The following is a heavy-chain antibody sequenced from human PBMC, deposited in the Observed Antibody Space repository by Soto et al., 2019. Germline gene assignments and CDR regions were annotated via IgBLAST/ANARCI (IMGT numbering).Heavy chain of an antibody. Sequence: PSETRSLTCTVSGGSISSSSYYWGWIRQPPGKGLEWIGSIYYSGSTYYNPSLKSRVTISVDTSKNRFSLKLSSVTAADTAVYYCARHTPGIYSGRKNAFDIWGQGTMVTVSS. D-gene: IGHD3-10*01. CDR1: GGSISSSSYY. CDR3: ARHTPGIYSGRKNAFDI. J-gene: IGHJ3*02. CDR2: IYYSGST. V-gene: IGHV4-39*01.